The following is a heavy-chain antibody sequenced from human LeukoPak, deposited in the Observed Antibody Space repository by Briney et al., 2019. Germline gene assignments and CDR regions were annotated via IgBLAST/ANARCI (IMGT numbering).Heavy chain of an antibody. V-gene: IGHV4-59*01. D-gene: IGHD1-1*01. CDR2: IYGSGST. J-gene: IGHJ5*02. CDR3: AREGTSGTHLNWFDP. Sequence: TSETLSLTCTVSGGSISSYYWSWIRQPPGKGLDWIGHIYGSGSTNYNPSLKSRVTLSVDTSKNQFSLKLSSVTAADTAVYYCAREGTSGTHLNWFDPWGQGTLVTVSS. CDR1: GGSISSYY.